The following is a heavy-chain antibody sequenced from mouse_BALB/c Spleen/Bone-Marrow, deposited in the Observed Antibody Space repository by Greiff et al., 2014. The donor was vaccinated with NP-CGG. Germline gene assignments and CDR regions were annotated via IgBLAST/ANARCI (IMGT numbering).Heavy chain of an antibody. CDR3: ARNHRGYYFDY. D-gene: IGHD3-1*01. CDR2: IWSGGST. J-gene: IGHJ2*01. Sequence: VKVEESGPGLVQPSQSLSITCTVSGFSLTTYGVHWVRQSPGKGLEWLGVIWSGGSTDYNAAFISRLSISKDNSKSQVFLKMNSLQANDTAIYYCARNHRGYYFDYWGQGTTLTVSS. V-gene: IGHV2-2*02. CDR1: GFSLTTYG.